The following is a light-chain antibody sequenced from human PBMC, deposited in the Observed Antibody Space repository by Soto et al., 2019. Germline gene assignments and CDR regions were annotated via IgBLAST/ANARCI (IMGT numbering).Light chain of an antibody. CDR2: DAS. CDR1: QSVSSGY. CDR3: QQYGSSPSLT. Sequence: EIVLTQSPGTLSLSPGERATLSCRASQSVSSGYLAWYQQKPGQAPRLLIYDASGRATGIPDRFSGSGSGTYFTLTISRLEPEDFAVYFCQQYGSSPSLTFGGGTRVEIK. V-gene: IGKV3-20*01. J-gene: IGKJ4*01.